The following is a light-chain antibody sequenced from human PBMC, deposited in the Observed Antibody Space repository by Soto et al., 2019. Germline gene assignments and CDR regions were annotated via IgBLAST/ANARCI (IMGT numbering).Light chain of an antibody. J-gene: IGKJ1*01. CDR1: QTISSVY. CDR2: GAS. CDR3: QEYGSLPWT. Sequence: EIVLTQSPGTLSLSPGETATLSCKASQTISSVYLAWYHQKPGQAPRLLIYGASTRATGIPDRFSGSGSGTHFTLTISRLEPEDFAVYYCQEYGSLPWTFGQGTKVEVK. V-gene: IGKV3-20*01.